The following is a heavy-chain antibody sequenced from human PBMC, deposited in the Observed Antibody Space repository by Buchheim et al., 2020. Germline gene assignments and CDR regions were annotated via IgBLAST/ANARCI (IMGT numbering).Heavy chain of an antibody. CDR1: GGSISSIGYY. CDR3: GRLHGYNYGHIDY. J-gene: IGHJ4*02. CDR2: IYYTGSA. Sequence: QLQLQESGPGLVKPSETLSLTCTVSGGSISSIGYYWGWIRQPPGKGLEWIGSIYYTGSAYSNPSLKSRVTISVDTSKNQFSLKLSSVTAADTAVYYCGRLHGYNYGHIDYWGQGTL. V-gene: IGHV4-39*01. D-gene: IGHD5-18*01.